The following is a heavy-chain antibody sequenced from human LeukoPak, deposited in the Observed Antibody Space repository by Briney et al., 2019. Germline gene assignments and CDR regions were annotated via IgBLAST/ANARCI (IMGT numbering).Heavy chain of an antibody. CDR3: ERDTGYSGSYYTFVGAFDI. CDR2: ISSSGSTI. V-gene: IGHV3-48*03. J-gene: IGHJ3*02. Sequence: GGSLRLSCAASGFTFSSYEMNWVRQAPGKGMEWVSYISSSGSTIYYADSVKGRFTISRDNAKNSLYLQMNSLRAEDPAVSYCERDTGYSGSYYTFVGAFDIWGQGTMVTVSS. D-gene: IGHD1-26*01. CDR1: GFTFSSYE.